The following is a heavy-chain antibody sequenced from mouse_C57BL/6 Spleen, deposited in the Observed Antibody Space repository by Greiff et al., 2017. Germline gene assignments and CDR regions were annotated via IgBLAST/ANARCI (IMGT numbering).Heavy chain of an antibody. Sequence: QVQLQQPGAELVKPGASVKLSCKASGYTFTSYWMQWVKQRPGQGLEWIGEIDPSDSYTNYNQKFKGKATLTVDTSSSTAYMQLSSLTSEDSAVYYCAKGNYVWYVDVWGTGTTVTVSS. J-gene: IGHJ1*03. CDR2: IDPSDSYT. CDR3: AKGNYVWYVDV. CDR1: GYTFTSYW. V-gene: IGHV1-50*01. D-gene: IGHD2-1*01.